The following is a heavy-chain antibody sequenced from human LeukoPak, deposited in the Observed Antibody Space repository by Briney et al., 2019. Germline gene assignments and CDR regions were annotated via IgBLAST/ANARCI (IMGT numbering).Heavy chain of an antibody. V-gene: IGHV3-7*01. Sequence: GGSLRLSCAASGFTFSTYWMAWVRQAPGKGLEWVANIEGDESAKHQADSVKGRFTIFRDNAQRSVYLQMSSLRGEDTAVYYCARDVGGSLDYWGQGTLVTVSS. D-gene: IGHD1-26*01. CDR3: ARDVGGSLDY. CDR1: GFTFSTYW. CDR2: IEGDESAK. J-gene: IGHJ4*02.